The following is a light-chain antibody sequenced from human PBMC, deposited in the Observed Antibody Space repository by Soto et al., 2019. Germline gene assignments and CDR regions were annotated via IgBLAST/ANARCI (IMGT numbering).Light chain of an antibody. CDR3: QQYNNWVT. J-gene: IGKJ3*01. CDR2: AAS. CDR1: QSISTN. V-gene: IGKV3-15*01. Sequence: EIVMTQSPATLSVSPGESATLSCRASQSISTNLAWYQQKRCQPPRLLIYAASTRATGIPARFSGSGSGTEFTLTISSLQSEDFAVYYCQQYNNWVTFGPGTTVDIK.